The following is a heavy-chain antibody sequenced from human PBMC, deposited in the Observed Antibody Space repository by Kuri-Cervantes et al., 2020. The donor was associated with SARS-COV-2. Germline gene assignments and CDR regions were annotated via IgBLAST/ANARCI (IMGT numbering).Heavy chain of an antibody. CDR2: ISGSGGST. J-gene: IGHJ4*02. Sequence: GGSLRPSCAASGFTFSSYAMSWVRQAPGKGLEWVSAISGSGGSTYYADSAKGRFTISRDNSKNTLYLQMNSLRAEDTAVYYCAKDGYSGSYNFDYWGQGTLVTVSS. CDR1: GFTFSSYA. D-gene: IGHD1-26*01. CDR3: AKDGYSGSYNFDY. V-gene: IGHV3-23*01.